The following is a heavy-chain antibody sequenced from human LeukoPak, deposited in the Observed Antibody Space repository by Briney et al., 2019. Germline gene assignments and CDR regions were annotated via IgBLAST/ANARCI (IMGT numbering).Heavy chain of an antibody. CDR2: IHHSGST. Sequence: SETLSLTCAVSGYSISSGYYWGWIRQPPGKGLEWIGSIHHSGSTYYNPSLKSRVTISVDTSKNQFSLELSSVTAADTAVYYCAVLFTIFGVVSSDAFDIWGQGTMVTVSS. CDR1: GYSISSGYY. J-gene: IGHJ3*02. CDR3: AVLFTIFGVVSSDAFDI. D-gene: IGHD3-3*01. V-gene: IGHV4-38-2*01.